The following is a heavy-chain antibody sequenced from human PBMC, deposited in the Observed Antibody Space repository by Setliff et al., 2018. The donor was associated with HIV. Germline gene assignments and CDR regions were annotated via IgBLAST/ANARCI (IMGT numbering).Heavy chain of an antibody. Sequence: PGGSLRLSCAASGFSFSNYAMHWVRQAPGKGLEWVAVISFDGNNKYYADSVKGRFTISRVNSKNTLYLQMNGLRAEDTAVYYCAREPNPDYYYFYMDVWGKGTTVTVSS. CDR1: GFSFSNYA. CDR3: AREPNPDYYYFYMDV. V-gene: IGHV3-30*04. J-gene: IGHJ6*03. CDR2: ISFDGNNK.